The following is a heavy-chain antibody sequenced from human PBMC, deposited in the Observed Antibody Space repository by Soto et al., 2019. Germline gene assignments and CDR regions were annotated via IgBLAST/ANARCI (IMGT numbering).Heavy chain of an antibody. CDR2: INAGNGNT. J-gene: IGHJ4*02. Sequence: SVKVSCKASGYTFTSYAMHWVRQAPGQRLEWMGWINAGNGNTKYSQKFQGRVTVTRDTSASTAYMELSSLRSEDTAVYYCARGTYYYDSSGYPLDYWGQGTLVTVSS. V-gene: IGHV1-3*01. D-gene: IGHD3-22*01. CDR1: GYTFTSYA. CDR3: ARGTYYYDSSGYPLDY.